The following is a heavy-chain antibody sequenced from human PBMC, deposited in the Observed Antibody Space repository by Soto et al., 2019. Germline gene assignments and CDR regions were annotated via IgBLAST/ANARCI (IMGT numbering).Heavy chain of an antibody. D-gene: IGHD3-16*01. Sequence: QVQLQESGPGLVKPSQTLSLTCTVSGGSFSRCGYCWSWIRQHPGKGLEWIGYICYSGNTSYYPSLKSRVIISVDTSKNQFSLKLRSVTAADTAVYYCAREGALGNCEYWGQGTLVTVSS. J-gene: IGHJ4*02. CDR3: AREGALGNCEY. CDR1: GGSFSRCGYC. CDR2: ICYSGNT. V-gene: IGHV4-31*03.